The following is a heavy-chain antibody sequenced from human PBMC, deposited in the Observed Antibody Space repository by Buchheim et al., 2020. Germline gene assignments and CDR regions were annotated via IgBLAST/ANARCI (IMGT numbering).Heavy chain of an antibody. CDR2: MYNSGST. Sequence: QVQLQESGPGLVKPSQTLSLTCTVSGDSMERGGFYWNWIRQHPGMGLEFIGYMYNSGSTYFNPSLRSRVTFSADTSMNQFSLKLSSVTAADTAVYFCARGTPRYYFDFWGQGTL. CDR1: GDSMERGGFY. D-gene: IGHD3-10*01. J-gene: IGHJ4*02. CDR3: ARGTPRYYFDF. V-gene: IGHV4-31*03.